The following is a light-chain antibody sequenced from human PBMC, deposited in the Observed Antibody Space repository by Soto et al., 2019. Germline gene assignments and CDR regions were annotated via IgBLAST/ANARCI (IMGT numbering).Light chain of an antibody. CDR1: QSISAY. V-gene: IGKV1-39*01. J-gene: IGKJ3*01. CDR2: TAS. Sequence: DIQMTQSPSSLSASVGDRVTITCRASQSISAYLNWYQQKPGKAPKLLIYTASRLQSGVPSRFSGSGSGTDFTLTISSLQPEDSATYYCQQANSFPFTFGPGTKVDIK. CDR3: QQANSFPFT.